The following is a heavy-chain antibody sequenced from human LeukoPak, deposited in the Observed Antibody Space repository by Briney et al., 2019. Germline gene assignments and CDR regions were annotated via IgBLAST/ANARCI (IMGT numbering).Heavy chain of an antibody. CDR3: ASDRQGSSKIAAAHRLGAFDI. CDR2: IYYSGST. D-gene: IGHD6-13*01. Sequence: SETLSLTCTVSGGSISSGDYYWRWLRQPPGTGLEWIGYIYYSGSTYYNPSLKSRVTISVDTSKNQFSLKLSSVTAADTAVYYCASDRQGSSKIAAAHRLGAFDIWGQGTMVTVSS. J-gene: IGHJ3*02. V-gene: IGHV4-30-4*08. CDR1: GGSISSGDYY.